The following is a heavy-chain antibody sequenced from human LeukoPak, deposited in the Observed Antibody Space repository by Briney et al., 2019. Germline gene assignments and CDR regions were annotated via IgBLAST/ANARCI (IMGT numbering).Heavy chain of an antibody. V-gene: IGHV4-59*08. CDR1: GGSINNYY. Sequence: SETLSLTCTVTGGSINNYYWSWIRQPPGRGLEWIGYIYYSVNTNYNPSLKSRVTISADTPRDQFSLKLSSVTAADTAVYYRAIRYYDFWSGRGYYMDVWGKGTTVTVSS. D-gene: IGHD3-3*01. CDR3: AIRYYDFWSGRGYYMDV. CDR2: IYYSVNT. J-gene: IGHJ6*03.